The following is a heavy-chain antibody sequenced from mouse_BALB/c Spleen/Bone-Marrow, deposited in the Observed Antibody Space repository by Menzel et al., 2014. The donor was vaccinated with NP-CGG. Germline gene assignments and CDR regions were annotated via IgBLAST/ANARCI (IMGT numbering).Heavy chain of an antibody. Sequence: EVQLQQSGPELVKPGASVKVSCKASGYVFTSYNMFWVKQSHGKSLGWIGYIDPYSGGTNYNQKFKGKATLTVDKSSNTAYMHLNSLTSEDSAVYYCARELSRAMDYWGQGTSVTVSS. CDR1: GYVFTSYN. CDR3: ARELSRAMDY. CDR2: IDPYSGGT. J-gene: IGHJ4*01. D-gene: IGHD1-1*01. V-gene: IGHV1S135*01.